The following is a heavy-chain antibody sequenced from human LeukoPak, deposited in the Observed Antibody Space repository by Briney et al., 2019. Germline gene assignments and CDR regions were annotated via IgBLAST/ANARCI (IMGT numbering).Heavy chain of an antibody. CDR1: GFTFSTYT. Sequence: GSLRLSCAASGFTFSTYTMNWVRQAPGKGLEWVSSISSSDNSMFYAESVKGRFTISRGNAKNSLYLQMNSLRAEDTAVYYCARPIAVAGNDAFDIWGQGTMVTVSS. CDR2: ISSSDNSM. V-gene: IGHV3-21*01. CDR3: ARPIAVAGNDAFDI. J-gene: IGHJ3*02. D-gene: IGHD6-19*01.